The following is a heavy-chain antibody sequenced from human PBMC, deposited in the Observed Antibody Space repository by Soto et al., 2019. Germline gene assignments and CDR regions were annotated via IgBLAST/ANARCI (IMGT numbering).Heavy chain of an antibody. CDR3: TRVVWFGKLLSEYFDY. V-gene: IGHV3-49*03. J-gene: IGHJ4*02. CDR1: GFTFGDYA. D-gene: IGHD3-10*01. CDR2: IRSKAYGGTT. Sequence: GGSLRLSCTASGFTFGDYAMSWFRQAPGKGLEWVGFIRSKAYGGTTEYAASVKGRFTISRDDSKSIAYLQMNSLKTEDTAVYYCTRVVWFGKLLSEYFDYWGQGTLVTVSS.